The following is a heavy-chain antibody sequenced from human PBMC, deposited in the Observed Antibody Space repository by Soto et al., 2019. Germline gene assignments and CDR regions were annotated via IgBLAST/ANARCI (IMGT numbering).Heavy chain of an antibody. J-gene: IGHJ4*02. CDR2: IIPIFGTA. CDR1: GGTFSSYA. CDR3: ARDPKNFYDCCGYSPFGY. D-gene: IGHD3-22*01. Sequence: GASVKVSCKASGGTFSSYAISWVRQAPGQGLEWMGGIIPIFGTANYAQKFQGRVTITADKSTSTAYMELSSLRSEDTAVYYCARDPKNFYDCCGYSPFGYWGQGTLVTVSS. V-gene: IGHV1-69*06.